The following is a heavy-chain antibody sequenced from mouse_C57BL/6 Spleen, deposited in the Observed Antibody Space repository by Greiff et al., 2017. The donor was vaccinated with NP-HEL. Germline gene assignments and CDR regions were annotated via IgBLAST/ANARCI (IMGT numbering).Heavy chain of an antibody. CDR1: GYTFTDYY. CDR3: ARDRLTTVVARGFAY. CDR2: INPNNGGT. J-gene: IGHJ3*01. V-gene: IGHV1-26*01. Sequence: VQLQQSGPELVKPGASVKISCKASGYTFTDYYMNWVKQSHGKSLEWIGDINPNNGGTSYNQKFKGKATLTVDKSSSTAYMELRSLTSEDSAVYYCARDRLTTVVARGFAYWGQGTLVTVSA. D-gene: IGHD1-1*01.